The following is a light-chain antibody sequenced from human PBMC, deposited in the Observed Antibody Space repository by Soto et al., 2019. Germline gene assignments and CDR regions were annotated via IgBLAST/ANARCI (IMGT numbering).Light chain of an antibody. CDR1: SSDVGGYNY. CDR2: EVI. J-gene: IGLJ2*01. V-gene: IGLV2-8*01. CDR3: SSYAGSNKLV. Sequence: QSALTQPPSASGSPGQSVTISCTGTSSDVGGYNYVSWYQHHPGKAPKLMIYEVIRRPSGVPDRFSGSKSGNTASLTVSGLQAEDEADYYCSSYAGSNKLVFGGGTKLTVL.